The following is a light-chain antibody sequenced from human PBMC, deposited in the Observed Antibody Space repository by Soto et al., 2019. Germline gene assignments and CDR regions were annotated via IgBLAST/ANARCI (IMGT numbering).Light chain of an antibody. CDR1: HCVGSS. V-gene: IGKV3-11*01. Sequence: IVLTQSPATLSLSPGERATLSCRASHCVGSSLAWYQQRPGQPPRLLIYGAFNRAAGIPARFSGSGSGTDFTLTISSLEPEDSAVYYCQQRNIWPPVTFGQGTRLEIK. CDR3: QQRNIWPPVT. J-gene: IGKJ5*01. CDR2: GAF.